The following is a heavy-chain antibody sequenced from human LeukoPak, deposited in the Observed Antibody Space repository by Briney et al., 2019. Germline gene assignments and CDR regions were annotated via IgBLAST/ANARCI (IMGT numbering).Heavy chain of an antibody. CDR1: GGSISSSSYY. CDR2: IYYSGST. J-gene: IGHJ4*02. CDR3: ARGSGSYAYFDY. V-gene: IGHV4-39*07. D-gene: IGHD1-26*01. Sequence: IPSETLSLTCTVSGGSISSSSYYWGWIRQPPGKGLEWIGSIYYSGSTNYNPSLKSRVTMSVDTSKNQFSLKLSSVTAADTAVCYCARGSGSYAYFDYWGQGTLVTVSS.